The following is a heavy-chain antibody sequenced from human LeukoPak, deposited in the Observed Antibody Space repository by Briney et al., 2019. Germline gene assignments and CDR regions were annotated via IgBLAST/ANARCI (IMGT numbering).Heavy chain of an antibody. CDR2: IYPGDSDT. CDR3: ARRGGSYYFDP. D-gene: IGHD2-15*01. Sequence: PGESLKISCKGSGYDFSSYWIGWVRQMPGKGLEWMGIIYPGDSDTRYRPSFQGQVTISADKPIATAYLQWSSLKASDTAMYYCARRGGSYYFDPWGQGTLVTVSS. J-gene: IGHJ5*02. V-gene: IGHV5-51*01. CDR1: GYDFSSYW.